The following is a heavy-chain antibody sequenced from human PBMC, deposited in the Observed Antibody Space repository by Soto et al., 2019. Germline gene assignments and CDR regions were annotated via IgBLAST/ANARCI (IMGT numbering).Heavy chain of an antibody. CDR3: ARTYYYDSSGYSWYY. CDR1: GFTFSSYW. Sequence: GGSLRLSCAASGFTFSSYWIHWVRQAPGKGLVWVSRINSDGSSTSYADSVKGRFTISRDNAKNTLYLQMNSLRAEDTAVYYCARTYYYDSSGYSWYYWGQGTLVTVSS. J-gene: IGHJ4*02. CDR2: INSDGSST. D-gene: IGHD3-22*01. V-gene: IGHV3-74*01.